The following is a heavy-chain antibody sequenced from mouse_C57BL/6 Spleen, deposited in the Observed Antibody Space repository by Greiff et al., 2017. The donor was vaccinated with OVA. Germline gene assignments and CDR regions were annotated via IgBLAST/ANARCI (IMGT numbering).Heavy chain of an antibody. CDR1: GFTFSDYG. V-gene: IGHV5-17*01. CDR2: ISSGSSTI. D-gene: IGHD1-1*01. J-gene: IGHJ4*01. CDR3: ARTLRDMDY. Sequence: EVKLVESGGGLVKPGGSLKLSCAASGFTFSDYGMHWVRQAPEKGLEWVAYISSGSSTIYYADTVKGRFPISRDNAKNTLFLQMTSLRSEDTAMYYCARTLRDMDYWGQGTSVTVSS.